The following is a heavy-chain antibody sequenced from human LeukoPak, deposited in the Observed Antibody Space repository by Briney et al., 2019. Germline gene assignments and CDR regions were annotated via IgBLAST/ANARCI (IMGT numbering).Heavy chain of an antibody. CDR3: ARGVGHYDFWSGSDWVDY. CDR2: ISAYNGNT. J-gene: IGHJ4*02. CDR1: GYTFTSYA. D-gene: IGHD3-3*01. V-gene: IGHV1-18*01. Sequence: GASVKVSCKASGYTFTSYAMNWVRQAPGQGLEWMGWISAYNGNTNYAQKLQGRVTMTTDTSTSTAYMELRSLRSDDTAVYYCARGVGHYDFWSGSDWVDYWGQGTLVTVSS.